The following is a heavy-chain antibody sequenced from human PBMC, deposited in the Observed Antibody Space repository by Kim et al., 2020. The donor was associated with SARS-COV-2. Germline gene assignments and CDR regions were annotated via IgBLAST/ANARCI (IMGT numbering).Heavy chain of an antibody. Sequence: TFYSDSVKGRFTISGDNSRNTLFLEMSGLRADDTAVYYCATNPNSGILSYWGQGTLVTVSS. D-gene: IGHD1-26*01. J-gene: IGHJ4*02. CDR3: ATNPNSGILSY. CDR2: T. V-gene: IGHV3-23*01.